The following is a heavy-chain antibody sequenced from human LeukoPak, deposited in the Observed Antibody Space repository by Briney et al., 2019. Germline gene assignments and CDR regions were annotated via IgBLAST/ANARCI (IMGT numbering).Heavy chain of an antibody. D-gene: IGHD5-18*01. J-gene: IGHJ4*02. CDR3: ARSYRAKDLPLFDY. CDR1: GYSISIGYY. CDR2: IYHSGST. Sequence: RPSETLSLTCAVSGYSISIGYYWGWIRQPPGKGLDCIGSIYHSGSTYYNPSLKSRVTISVDTSKNQFSLKLSSVTAADTALYYCARSYRAKDLPLFDYWGQGTLVTVSS. V-gene: IGHV4-38-2*01.